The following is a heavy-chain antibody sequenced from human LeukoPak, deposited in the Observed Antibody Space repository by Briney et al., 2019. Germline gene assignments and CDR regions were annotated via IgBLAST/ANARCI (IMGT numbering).Heavy chain of an antibody. CDR3: TSGTRYCSSTSCYPTY. CDR1: GFTFGDYA. Sequence: GRSLRLSCTASGFTFGDYAMSWFRQAPGKGLEWVGFIRSKAYGGTTEYAASVKGRFTISRDDSKSIAYLQMNSLKTEDTAVYYCTSGTRYCSSTSCYPTYWGQETLVTVSS. D-gene: IGHD2-2*01. V-gene: IGHV3-49*03. J-gene: IGHJ4*02. CDR2: IRSKAYGGTT.